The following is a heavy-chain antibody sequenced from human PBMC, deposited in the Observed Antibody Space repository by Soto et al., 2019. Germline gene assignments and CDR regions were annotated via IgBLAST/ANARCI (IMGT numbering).Heavy chain of an antibody. CDR3: ARGEHQYYYGSGSYSY. V-gene: IGHV4-34*01. Sequence: PSETLSLTCAVYGGSFSGYYWSWIRQPPGKGLEWIGEINHSGSTNYNPSLKSRVTISVDTSKNQFSLKLSSVTAADTAVYYCARGEHQYYYGSGSYSYWGQGTLVTVSS. CDR1: GGSFSGYY. D-gene: IGHD3-10*01. CDR2: INHSGST. J-gene: IGHJ4*02.